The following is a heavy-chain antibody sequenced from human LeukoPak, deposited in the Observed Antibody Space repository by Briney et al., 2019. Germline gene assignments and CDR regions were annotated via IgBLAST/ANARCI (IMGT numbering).Heavy chain of an antibody. CDR3: ARVPFIVPYFDY. Sequence: SETLSLTCAVYGGSFSGYYWSWIRQPPGKGLEWIGEINHSGSTNYNPSFKSRVTISVDTSKNQFSLKLSSVTAADTAVYYCARVPFIVPYFDYWGQGTLVTVSS. CDR1: GGSFSGYY. J-gene: IGHJ4*02. D-gene: IGHD2-2*01. V-gene: IGHV4-34*01. CDR2: INHSGST.